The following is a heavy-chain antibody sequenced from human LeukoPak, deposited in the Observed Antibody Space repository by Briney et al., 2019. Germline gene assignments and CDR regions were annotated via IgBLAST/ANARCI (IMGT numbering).Heavy chain of an antibody. CDR3: ARDSGYEPY. CDR1: GFTFSTYA. J-gene: IGHJ4*02. D-gene: IGHD5-12*01. CDR2: ISASGTIT. V-gene: IGHV3-23*01. Sequence: GGSLRLSCAASGFTFSTYAMTWVRQAPGKGLEWVSVISASGTITYYADAVKGRFTISRDNSKNTLYLQMNSLRADDTAVYYCARDSGYEPYWGQGTLVTVSS.